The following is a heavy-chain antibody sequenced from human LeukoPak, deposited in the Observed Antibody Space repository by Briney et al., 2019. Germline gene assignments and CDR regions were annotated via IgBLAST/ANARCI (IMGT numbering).Heavy chain of an antibody. V-gene: IGHV4-59*11. D-gene: IGHD2-2*01. CDR1: GGSISSHY. Sequence: SETLSLTCTVSGGSISSHYWSWIRQPPGKGLEWIGYIYYSGSTNYNPSLKSRVTISVDTSKNQFSLKLSSVTAADTAVYYCARSYCSSTSCYPNYYYYYMDVWGKGTTVTVSS. CDR2: IYYSGST. J-gene: IGHJ6*03. CDR3: ARSYCSSTSCYPNYYYYYMDV.